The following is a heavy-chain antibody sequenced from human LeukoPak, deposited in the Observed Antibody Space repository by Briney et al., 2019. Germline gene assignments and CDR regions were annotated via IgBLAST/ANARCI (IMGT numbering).Heavy chain of an antibody. V-gene: IGHV4-4*02. CDR2: IYYSGNT. Sequence: PSETLSLTCAVSGGSISSSNWWSWVRQPPGKGLEWIGYIYYSGNTNYNPSLKSRATMSVDTSNNQFSLKLSSVTAADTAVYFCARSYSYYYYYLDVWGKGTTVTISS. CDR3: ARSYSYYYYYLDV. CDR1: GGSISSSNW. D-gene: IGHD3-16*02. J-gene: IGHJ6*03.